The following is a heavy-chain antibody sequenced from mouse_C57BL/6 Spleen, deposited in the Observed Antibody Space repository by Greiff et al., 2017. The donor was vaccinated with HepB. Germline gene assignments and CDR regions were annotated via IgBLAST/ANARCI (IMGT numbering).Heavy chain of an antibody. CDR2: IYPRDGST. CDR3: ARQRDDGYYVKDY. CDR1: GYTFTSYD. V-gene: IGHV1-85*01. Sequence: QLQQSGPELVKPGASVKLSCKASGYTFTSYDINWVKQRPGQGLEWIGWIYPRDGSTKYNEKFKGKATLTVDTSSSTAYMELHSLTSEDSAVYFCARQRDDGYYVKDYWGQGTTLTVSP. D-gene: IGHD2-3*01. J-gene: IGHJ2*01.